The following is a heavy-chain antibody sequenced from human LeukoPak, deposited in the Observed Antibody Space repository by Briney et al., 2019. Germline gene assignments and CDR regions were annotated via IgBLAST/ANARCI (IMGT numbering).Heavy chain of an antibody. CDR1: GYTFTSYG. D-gene: IGHD3-9*01. CDR2: ISAYNGNT. CDR3: ARGADILTGYYLFDY. V-gene: IGHV1-18*01. Sequence: GASVKVSCKASGYTFTSYGISWVRQAPGQGLEWMGWISAYNGNTNYAQKLQGRVTMTRDTSISTAYMELSRLRSDDTAVYYCARGADILTGYYLFDYWGQGTLVTVSS. J-gene: IGHJ4*02.